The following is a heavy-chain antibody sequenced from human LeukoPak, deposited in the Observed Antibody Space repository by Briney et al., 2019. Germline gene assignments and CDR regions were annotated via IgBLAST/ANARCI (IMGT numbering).Heavy chain of an antibody. J-gene: IGHJ4*02. V-gene: IGHV4-59*01. Sequence: SETLSLTCTVSGGSISSYYWSWIRQPPGKGLEWIGYIYYSGSTNYTPSLKSRVTISVDTSKNQFSLKLSSVTAADTAVYYCARARSGYSYGYGTHYFDYWGQGTLVTVSS. CDR2: IYYSGST. D-gene: IGHD5-18*01. CDR3: ARARSGYSYGYGTHYFDY. CDR1: GGSISSYY.